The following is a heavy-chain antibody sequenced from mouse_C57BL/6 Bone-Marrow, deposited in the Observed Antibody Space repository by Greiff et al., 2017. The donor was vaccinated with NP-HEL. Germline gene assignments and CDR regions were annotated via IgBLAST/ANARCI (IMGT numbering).Heavy chain of an antibody. CDR3: TTGGSSPYAMDY. CDR1: GFNIKDDY. D-gene: IGHD1-1*01. Sequence: EVQLQQSGAELVRPGASVKLSCTVSGFNIKDDYMHWVKQRPEQGLEWIGWIDPENGDTEYASKFQGKATITADTSSKTAYLQLSSLTSEATAVYYCTTGGSSPYAMDYWGQGTSVTVSS. CDR2: IDPENGDT. V-gene: IGHV14-4*01. J-gene: IGHJ4*01.